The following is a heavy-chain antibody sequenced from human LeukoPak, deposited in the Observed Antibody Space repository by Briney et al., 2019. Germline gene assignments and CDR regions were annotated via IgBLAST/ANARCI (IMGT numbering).Heavy chain of an antibody. CDR1: GYSISSGNY. J-gene: IGHJ5*02. D-gene: IGHD2-2*01. V-gene: IGHV4-38-2*02. Sequence: SETLSLTCTVSGYSISSGNYWGWIRQPPGKGLEWIGSIYHSGSTYYNPSLKSRVTISVDTSKNQFSLKLSSVTAADTAVYYCARAGDCSSTSCYSWFDPWGQGTLVTVSS. CDR2: IYHSGST. CDR3: ARAGDCSSTSCYSWFDP.